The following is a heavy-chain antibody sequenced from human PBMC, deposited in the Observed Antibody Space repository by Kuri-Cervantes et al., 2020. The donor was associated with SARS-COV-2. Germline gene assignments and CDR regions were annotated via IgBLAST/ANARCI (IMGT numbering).Heavy chain of an antibody. CDR2: ISSSGSTI. D-gene: IGHD3-3*01. J-gene: IGHJ6*02. CDR1: GFTFSSYA. Sequence: GGSLRLSCAASGFTFSSYAMSWVRQAPGKGLEWVSYISSSGSTIYYADSVKGRFTISRDNAKNSLYLQMNSLRAEDTAVYYCAREPPKKIFGVDLYYYYGMDVWGQGTTVTVSS. CDR3: AREPPKKIFGVDLYYYYGMDV. V-gene: IGHV3-48*04.